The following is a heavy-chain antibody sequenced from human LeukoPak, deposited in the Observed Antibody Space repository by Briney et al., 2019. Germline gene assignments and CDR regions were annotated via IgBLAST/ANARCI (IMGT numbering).Heavy chain of an antibody. CDR2: ISSSSSYI. CDR3: ARGRGYSYGYTDY. V-gene: IGHV3-21*01. D-gene: IGHD5-18*01. CDR1: GFTFSSYS. Sequence: PGGSLRLSCAASGFTFSSYSMNWVRQAPGKGLEWVSSISSSSSYIYYADSVKGRFTISRDNAENSLYLQMNSLRAEDTAVYYCARGRGYSYGYTDYWGQGTLVTVSS. J-gene: IGHJ4*02.